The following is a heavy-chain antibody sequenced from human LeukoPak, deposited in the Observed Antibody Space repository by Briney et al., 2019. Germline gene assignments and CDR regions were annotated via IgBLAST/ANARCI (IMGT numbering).Heavy chain of an antibody. CDR2: IYYSGST. Sequence: SQTLSLTCTVSGGSISSGDYYWSWIRQPPGKGLEWIGYIYYSGSTYYNPSLKSRVTISVDTSKNQFSLKLSSVTAADTAVYYCATTRKVGWNSEYYFDYWGQGTLVTVSS. V-gene: IGHV4-30-4*01. J-gene: IGHJ4*02. CDR1: GGSISSGDYY. CDR3: ATTRKVGWNSEYYFDY. D-gene: IGHD1-7*01.